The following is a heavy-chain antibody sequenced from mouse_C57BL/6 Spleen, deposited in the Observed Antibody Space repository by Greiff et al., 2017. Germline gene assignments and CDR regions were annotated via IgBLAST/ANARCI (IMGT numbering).Heavy chain of an antibody. Sequence: QVQLQQPGAELVRPGSSVKLSCKASGYTFTSYWMDWVKQRPGQGLEWIGNIYPSDSETHYNQKFKDKATLTVDKSSSTAYMQLSSLTSEDSAVYYCARNYGSRGGDWGQGTTLTVSS. V-gene: IGHV1-61*01. J-gene: IGHJ2*01. CDR1: GYTFTSYW. CDR3: ARNYGSRGGD. D-gene: IGHD1-1*01. CDR2: IYPSDSET.